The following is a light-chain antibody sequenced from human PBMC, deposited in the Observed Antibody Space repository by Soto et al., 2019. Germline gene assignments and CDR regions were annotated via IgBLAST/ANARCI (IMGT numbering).Light chain of an antibody. V-gene: IGKV1-9*01. CDR3: QQLDTFLLT. CDR2: AAS. CDR1: QDISIY. J-gene: IGKJ4*01. Sequence: IHLTQSPSSLSASVGDRVTITCRASQDISIYLGWYQQKPGKAPKLLIYAASTLQSGVPSRFSGSGSGTDFTLTISSLQPEDFATYYRQQLDTFLLTFGGGTKV.